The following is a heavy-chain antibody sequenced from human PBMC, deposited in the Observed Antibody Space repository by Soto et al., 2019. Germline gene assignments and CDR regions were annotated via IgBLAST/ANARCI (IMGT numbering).Heavy chain of an antibody. D-gene: IGHD2-8*01. J-gene: IGHJ6*02. CDR3: ASAPLGSCTNGVCSRGMDV. CDR1: GFTFSDNY. CDR2: INSNSLYT. Sequence: PWVSLRLSCSGSGFTFSDNYMAWIRQAPGKGLEWVSSINSNSLYTHYADSVKGRFTISRDNAKNSLYLQLDSLRAEDTAVYYCASAPLGSCTNGVCSRGMDVWAQGTTVTVSS. V-gene: IGHV3-11*06.